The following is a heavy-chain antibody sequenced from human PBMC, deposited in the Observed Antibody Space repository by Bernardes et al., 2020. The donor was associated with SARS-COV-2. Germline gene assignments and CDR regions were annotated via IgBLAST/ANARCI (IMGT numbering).Heavy chain of an antibody. Sequence: ASVKVSCKASGYTFTGYYMHWVRQAPGQGLEWMGWINPNSGGTNYAQKFQGWVTMTRDTSISTAYMELSRLRSDDTAVYYCARAKYYDFWSGYYTPGGYYYYGMDVWGQGTTVTGSS. CDR1: GYTFTGYY. CDR2: INPNSGGT. V-gene: IGHV1-2*04. J-gene: IGHJ6*02. D-gene: IGHD3-3*01. CDR3: ARAKYYDFWSGYYTPGGYYYYGMDV.